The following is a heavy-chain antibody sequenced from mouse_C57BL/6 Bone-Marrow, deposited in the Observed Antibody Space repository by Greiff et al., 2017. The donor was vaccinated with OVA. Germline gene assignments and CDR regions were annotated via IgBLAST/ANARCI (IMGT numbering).Heavy chain of an antibody. CDR2: IWGGGST. J-gene: IGHJ3*01. CDR1: GFSLTSYG. D-gene: IGHD1-1*01. V-gene: IGHV2-9*01. CDR3: AKRRDYGSNQSPEFAY. Sequence: VHLVESGPGLVAPSQSLSITCTVSGFSLTSYGVDWVRQPPGKGLEWLGVIWGGGSTNYNSALMSRLSISTDNSKSQVFLKMNSLQTDDTSMYYCAKRRDYGSNQSPEFAYWGQGTLVTVSA.